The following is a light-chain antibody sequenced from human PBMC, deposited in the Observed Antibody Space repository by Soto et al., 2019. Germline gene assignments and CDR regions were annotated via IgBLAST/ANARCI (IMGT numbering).Light chain of an antibody. CDR3: QQYGSSRT. CDR1: QSVSSN. V-gene: IGKV3-20*01. CDR2: GAS. J-gene: IGKJ1*01. Sequence: EIVLRQSPATLSVSPGERATLYCRASQSVSSNLAWYQQKPGQAPRLLIYGASSRATGIPDRFSGSGSGTDFTLTISRLEPEDFAVYYCQQYGSSRTFAQGTKVDIK.